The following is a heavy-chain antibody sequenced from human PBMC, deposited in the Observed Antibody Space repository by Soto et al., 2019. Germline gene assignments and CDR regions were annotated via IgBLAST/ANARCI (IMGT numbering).Heavy chain of an antibody. J-gene: IGHJ2*01. CDR2: IYWDDDK. CDR3: AHGPISPAYETSGYTKYWYFDL. CDR1: GFSLSTSGVAMGWMRTS. Sequence: QITLKESGPTLVKPTQTLTLTCTFSGFSLSTSGVAMGWMRTSVGWIRQPPGKALEWLALIYWDDDKRYSPSLKSRLTITKDTSKNQVVLTMTNMDPVDTATYYCAHGPISPAYETSGYTKYWYFDLWGRGTLVTVSS. V-gene: IGHV2-5*02. D-gene: IGHD5-12*01.